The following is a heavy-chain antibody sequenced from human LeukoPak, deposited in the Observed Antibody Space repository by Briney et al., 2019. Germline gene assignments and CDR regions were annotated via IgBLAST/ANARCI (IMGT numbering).Heavy chain of an antibody. CDR3: ARAINVGAFAFDI. CDR2: IYYSGST. CDR1: GGSISSGDYY. Sequence: SQTLSLTCTVSGGSISSGDYYWSWIRQPPGKGLEWIGYIYYSGSTKYNPSLKSRVTITVDTSKNQFSLKLSSVTAADTAVYYCARAINVGAFAFDIWGQGTMVTVFS. D-gene: IGHD1-26*01. V-gene: IGHV4-61*08. J-gene: IGHJ3*02.